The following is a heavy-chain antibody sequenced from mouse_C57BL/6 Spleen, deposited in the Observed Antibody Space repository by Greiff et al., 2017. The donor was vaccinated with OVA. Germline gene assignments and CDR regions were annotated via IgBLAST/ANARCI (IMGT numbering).Heavy chain of an antibody. CDR3: ARSGTTGFAY. CDR1: GYTFTSYW. D-gene: IGHD1-1*01. V-gene: IGHV1-52*01. J-gene: IGHJ3*01. Sequence: VQLQQSGAELVRPGSSVKLSCKASGYTFTSYWMHWVKQRPIQGLEWIGNIDPSDSETHYNQKFKDKATLTVDKSSSTAYMQLSSLTSEDSAVYYCARSGTTGFAYWGQGTLVTVSA. CDR2: IDPSDSET.